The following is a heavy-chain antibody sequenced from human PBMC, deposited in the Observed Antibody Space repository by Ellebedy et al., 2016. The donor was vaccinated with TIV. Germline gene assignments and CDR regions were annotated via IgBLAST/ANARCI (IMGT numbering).Heavy chain of an antibody. D-gene: IGHD2-8*01. CDR2: ISAYNGNT. CDR3: AREGKYAMRSYNWFDP. Sequence: AASVKVSCKASGYTFTSYGISWVRQAPGQGLEWMGWISAYNGNTNYAQKLQGRVTMTTDTSTSTAYMELRSLRSDDTAVYYCAREGKYAMRSYNWFDPWGQGTLVTVSS. J-gene: IGHJ5*02. CDR1: GYTFTSYG. V-gene: IGHV1-18*01.